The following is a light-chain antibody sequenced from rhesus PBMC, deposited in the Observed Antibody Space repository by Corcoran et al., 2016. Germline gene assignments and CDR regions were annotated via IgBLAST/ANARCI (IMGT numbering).Light chain of an antibody. V-gene: IGKV1-43*01. CDR1: QGISTY. CDR3: LQYNNDPWT. J-gene: IGKJ1*01. CDR2: AAS. Sequence: DIQMTQSPSSLSASAGDRVTITCRASQGISTYLNWYQQKPGKAPKRLIYAASSLESGVPSRFSGSGSRTEFTLTISSLQPEDFATYYCLQYNNDPWTFGQGTKVEIK.